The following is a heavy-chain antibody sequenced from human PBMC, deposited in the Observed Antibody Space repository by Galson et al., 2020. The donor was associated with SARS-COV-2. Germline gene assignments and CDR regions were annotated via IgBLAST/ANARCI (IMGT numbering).Heavy chain of an antibody. D-gene: IGHD3-22*01. CDR3: ARGLMIGGSFYGMDV. Sequence: PSETLSLTCAVYGGSFSNIYWTWIRQAPEKGLEWIGEINHTGTTNCNPSLKSRVTISADTSKNQFSLKVRSVTAADTAVYYCARGLMIGGSFYGMDVWGLGTTVTVSS. CDR1: GGSFSNIY. V-gene: IGHV4-34*01. J-gene: IGHJ6*02. CDR2: INHTGTT.